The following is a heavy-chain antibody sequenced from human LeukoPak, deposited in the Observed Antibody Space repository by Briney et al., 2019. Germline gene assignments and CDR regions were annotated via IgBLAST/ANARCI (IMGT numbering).Heavy chain of an antibody. CDR3: ARDSGPFDY. CDR1: GYSFTNYL. V-gene: IGHV1-3*04. Sequence: ASVKLSCKTSGYSFTNYLIHWMRQAPGQSLQWMGWINTATTETKYSQNFQGRVTISRDTSATTADMELSSLRSEDTAVYFCARDSGPFDYWGQGTQVTVSS. J-gene: IGHJ4*02. CDR2: INTATTET. D-gene: IGHD2-15*01.